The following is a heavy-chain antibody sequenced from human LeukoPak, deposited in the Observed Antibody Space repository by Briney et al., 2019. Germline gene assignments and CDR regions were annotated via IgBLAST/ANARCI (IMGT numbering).Heavy chain of an antibody. Sequence: SETLSLTCTVSGGSISSGDYYWSWIRQPPGKGLEWIGYIYYSGSTYYNPSLKSRVTISVDTSKNQFSLKLSSVTAADTAVYYCARQGYSPDVSGIFDYWGQGTLVTVSS. V-gene: IGHV4-30-4*08. J-gene: IGHJ4*02. D-gene: IGHD6-13*01. CDR1: GGSISSGDYY. CDR3: ARQGYSPDVSGIFDY. CDR2: IYYSGST.